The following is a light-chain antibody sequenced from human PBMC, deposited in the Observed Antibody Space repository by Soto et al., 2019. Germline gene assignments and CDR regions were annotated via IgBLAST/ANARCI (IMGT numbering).Light chain of an antibody. Sequence: TQSPCTLSLSPGDRATLSCRASQSVSSYLAWYQQKPAQAPRLLIYDASNRAAGIPASFSGSGSATDFTLTISSLETEDFAVYYCQQRSNWHSWTFGQGTKVDIK. CDR2: DAS. CDR3: QQRSNWHSWT. V-gene: IGKV3-11*01. CDR1: QSVSSY. J-gene: IGKJ1*01.